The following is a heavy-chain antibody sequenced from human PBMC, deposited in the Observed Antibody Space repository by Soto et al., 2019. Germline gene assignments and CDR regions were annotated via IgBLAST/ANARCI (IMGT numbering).Heavy chain of an antibody. CDR2: IDPSDSYT. CDR3: ARHQQLATYYYYGMDV. V-gene: IGHV5-10-1*01. D-gene: IGHD6-13*01. CDR1: GYSFTSYW. Sequence: PGESLKISCKGSGYSFTSYWISWVRQMPGKGLEWIGRIDPSDSYTNYSPSFQGHVTISADKSISTAYLQWSSLKASDTAMYYCARHQQLATYYYYGMDVWGQGTTVTVSS. J-gene: IGHJ6*02.